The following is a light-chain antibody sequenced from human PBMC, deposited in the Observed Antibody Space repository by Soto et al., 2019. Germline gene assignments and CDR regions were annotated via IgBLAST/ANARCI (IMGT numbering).Light chain of an antibody. Sequence: IVMTQSPATLSVSPGERVTLSCRASQSVGSNLAWYQHKPGQAPRLLIYGVSTRATGIPARFSGSASGTEFTLTISSLQSEDFAVYSCQQYNDWPITFGPGTRLEI. J-gene: IGKJ5*01. CDR3: QQYNDWPIT. V-gene: IGKV3-15*01. CDR2: GVS. CDR1: QSVGSN.